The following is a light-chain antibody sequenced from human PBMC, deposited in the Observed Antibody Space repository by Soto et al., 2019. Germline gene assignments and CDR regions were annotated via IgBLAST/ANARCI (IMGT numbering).Light chain of an antibody. J-gene: IGKJ3*01. CDR1: QSVSVNS. V-gene: IGKV3-20*01. CDR3: QQYGGSPFT. Sequence: EIVLTQYPGTLSLSPGERATLSCMASQSVSVNSLAWYQQKGGQAPRLLIYAASTRATGVPDRFSGTGSGTDVALTISRLETDDSAVYYCQQYGGSPFTFGPGTKVDIK. CDR2: AAS.